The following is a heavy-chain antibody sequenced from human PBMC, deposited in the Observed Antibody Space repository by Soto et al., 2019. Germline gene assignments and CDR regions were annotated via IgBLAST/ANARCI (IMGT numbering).Heavy chain of an antibody. Sequence: QVQLVQSGAEEKKPGASVKVSCKPSGYTFTDYAMHWVRQAPAQRLEWMGWINAGNGNTKYSQKFQGRVTITRDTSASTAYMELSSLRSEDTAVYSCARGGPPIDYWGQGTLVSVSS. CDR2: INAGNGNT. D-gene: IGHD3-10*01. V-gene: IGHV1-3*05. J-gene: IGHJ4*02. CDR3: ARGGPPIDY. CDR1: GYTFTDYA.